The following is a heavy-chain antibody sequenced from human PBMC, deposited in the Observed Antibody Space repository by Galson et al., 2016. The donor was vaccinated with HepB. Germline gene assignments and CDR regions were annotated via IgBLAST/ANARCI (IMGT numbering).Heavy chain of an antibody. D-gene: IGHD6-6*01. CDR1: GFSLSASGVG. CDR3: AHSWGIEPRPGDFDY. J-gene: IGHJ4*02. V-gene: IGHV2-5*01. CDR2: IYWNDDK. Sequence: PALVKPTQTLTLTCTFSGFSLSASGVGVGWIRQPPGKALEWLALIYWNDDKSYSPSLKSRLTIAKDTSKNHVVLTMDDMDPVDTATYYCAHSWGIEPRPGDFDYWGQGTLVTVSA.